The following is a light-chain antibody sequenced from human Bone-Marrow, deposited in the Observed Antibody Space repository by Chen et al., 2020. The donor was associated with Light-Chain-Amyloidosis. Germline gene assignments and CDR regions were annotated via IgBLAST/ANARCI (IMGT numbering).Light chain of an antibody. CDR3: QQYNNWPPYT. J-gene: IGKJ2*01. CDR2: RAS. Sequence: EIVMTQSPATLSVSPGERVTLSCRASQSINSDLAWYQQKPGQAPRLLIYRASIRATGIPARFSGSGSGTEFTLTISSLQSEDFAVYYCQQYNNWPPYTFGQWTKLEIK. CDR1: QSINSD. V-gene: IGKV3-15*01.